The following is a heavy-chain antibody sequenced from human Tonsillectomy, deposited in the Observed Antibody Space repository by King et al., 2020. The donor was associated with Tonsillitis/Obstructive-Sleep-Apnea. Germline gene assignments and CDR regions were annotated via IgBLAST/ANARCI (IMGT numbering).Heavy chain of an antibody. CDR2: IWYDGSNK. D-gene: IGHD3-3*01. CDR1: GFTFSTYG. J-gene: IGHJ4*02. Sequence: VQLVESGGGVVQPGRSLRVSCAASGFTFSTYGMHWVRQAPGKGLEWVAVIWYDGSNKYYADSVKGRFTISRDNSKNTLYLQMNRLRAEDTAVYYCVRAREVTFDYWGQGTLVTVSS. CDR3: VRAREVTFDY. V-gene: IGHV3-33*01.